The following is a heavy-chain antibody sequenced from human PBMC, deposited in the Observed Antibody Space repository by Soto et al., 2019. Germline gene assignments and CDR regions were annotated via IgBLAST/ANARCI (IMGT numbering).Heavy chain of an antibody. CDR3: AKESSGQTSINWFDP. Sequence: GGSLRLSCAASGFTFSSYAMSWVRQAPGKGLEWVSAISGSGGSTYYADSVKGRFTISRDNSKNMLYLQMNSLRAEDTAVYYCAKESSGQTSINWFDPWGQGTLVTVSS. CDR2: ISGSGGST. D-gene: IGHD3-22*01. J-gene: IGHJ5*02. V-gene: IGHV3-23*01. CDR1: GFTFSSYA.